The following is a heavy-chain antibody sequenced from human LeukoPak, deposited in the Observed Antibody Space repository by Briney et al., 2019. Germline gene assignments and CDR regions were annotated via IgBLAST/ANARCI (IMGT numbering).Heavy chain of an antibody. V-gene: IGHV3-49*03. CDR2: IRSKAYGGTT. CDR3: TREGYCSSTSCYTGFDY. J-gene: IGHJ4*02. D-gene: IGHD2-2*02. Sequence: GGSLRLSCTASGFTFGDYAMSWFRQAPGKGLEWVSFIRSKAYGGTTEYAASVKGRFTISRDDSKSIAYLQMNSLKTEDTAVYYCTREGYCSSTSCYTGFDYWGQGTLVTVSS. CDR1: GFTFGDYA.